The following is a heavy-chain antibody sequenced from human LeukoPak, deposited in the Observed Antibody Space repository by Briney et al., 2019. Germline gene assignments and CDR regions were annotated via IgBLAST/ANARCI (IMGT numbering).Heavy chain of an antibody. CDR2: IKSKTDGGTT. D-gene: IGHD5-24*01. Sequence: GGSLRLSCAASGFTFSNAWMSWVRQAPGKGLEWVGRIKSKTDGGTTDYAAPVKGRFTISRDDSKNTLYLQMNSLKTEDTAVYYCTTGGWLQFRVFDYWGQGTLVTVSS. CDR1: GFTFSNAW. J-gene: IGHJ4*02. V-gene: IGHV3-15*01. CDR3: TTGGWLQFRVFDY.